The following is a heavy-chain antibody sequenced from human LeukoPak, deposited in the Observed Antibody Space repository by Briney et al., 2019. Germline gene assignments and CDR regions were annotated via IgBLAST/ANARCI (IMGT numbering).Heavy chain of an antibody. CDR1: GYTFTSNF. D-gene: IGHD2-21*02. J-gene: IGHJ4*02. Sequence: ASVKVSCKVSGYTFTSNFMHWVRQAPGQGLEWMGIINPSSGSTNYAQKFQGRVTMTRDTSTSTVYMEMSSLRSEDTAVYYCARDRAYCGSVCAPDYWARGPLVTVSS. CDR3: ARDRAYCGSVCAPDY. V-gene: IGHV1-46*01. CDR2: INPSSGST.